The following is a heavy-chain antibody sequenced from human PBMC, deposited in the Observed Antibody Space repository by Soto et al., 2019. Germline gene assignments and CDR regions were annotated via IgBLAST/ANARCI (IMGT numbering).Heavy chain of an antibody. CDR1: GFMFSSYA. J-gene: IGHJ5*02. V-gene: IGHV3-23*01. CDR2: ISGSGELP. CDR3: AKRGDCTSTSCRGAFDP. D-gene: IGHD2-2*01. Sequence: EVQLLESGGGLVQPGGSLRLSCAASGFMFSSYAMTWIRQAPGKGLEWVSTISGSGELPYFADSVKGRSTIPRDNSKNTLYLQMNSLRAEDTAVYYCAKRGDCTSTSCRGAFDPWGQGTLVTVSS.